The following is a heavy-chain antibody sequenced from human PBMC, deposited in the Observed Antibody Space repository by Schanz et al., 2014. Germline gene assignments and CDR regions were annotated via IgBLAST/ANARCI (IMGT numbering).Heavy chain of an antibody. V-gene: IGHV3-30-3*01. Sequence: QVQLVESGGGVVQPGKSLRLSCAASGFTFSSYSMHWVRQAPGKGLEWVAAITTAGTKMYYADSVRGRFTVSRDNSKNTLYLEVNSLRPEDTALYYCARDNSHCLVDYWGQGTLVTVSS. CDR1: GFTFSSYS. J-gene: IGHJ4*02. CDR2: ITTAGTKM. D-gene: IGHD2-21*02. CDR3: ARDNSHCLVDY.